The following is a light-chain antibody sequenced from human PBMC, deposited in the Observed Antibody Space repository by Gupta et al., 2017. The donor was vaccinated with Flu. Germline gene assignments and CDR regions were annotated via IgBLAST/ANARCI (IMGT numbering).Light chain of an antibody. CDR1: QSISYW. CDR2: KAS. V-gene: IGKV1-5*03. J-gene: IGKJ4*01. Sequence: GDRVTITCRASQSISYWLALYQQKPGKAPKLLIYKASNLATGVPSRFSGSGSGTEFTLTISSLQPDDFATYYCQQSYDYPLAFDGGTKVEIK. CDR3: QQSYDYPLA.